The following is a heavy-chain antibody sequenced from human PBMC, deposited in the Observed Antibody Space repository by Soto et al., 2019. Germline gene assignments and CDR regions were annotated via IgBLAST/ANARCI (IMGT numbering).Heavy chain of an antibody. D-gene: IGHD2-15*01. Sequence: QVHLVQSGAEVKKPGASVKVSCKASGYTFTSYGISWVRQAPGQGLEWMGWSSAYNGNTNYAQKLQGRVTMTTDTPASTAYMELRSLRSDDTAVYYCARATYCSGGSCYGRATDAFDIWGQGTMVTVSS. V-gene: IGHV1-18*01. CDR2: SSAYNGNT. J-gene: IGHJ3*02. CDR1: GYTFTSYG. CDR3: ARATYCSGGSCYGRATDAFDI.